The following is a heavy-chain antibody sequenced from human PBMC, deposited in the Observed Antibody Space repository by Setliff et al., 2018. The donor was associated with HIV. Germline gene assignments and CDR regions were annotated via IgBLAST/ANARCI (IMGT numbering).Heavy chain of an antibody. Sequence: SETLSLTCAVSGGSIGGSNWWSWVRQPPGKGLEWVGQIYHSGSTNYNPSLRGRVTIALGTSKNHFSLNLRSVTAADTAVYYCAREGTYCSSTICYDWFGPWGQGTLVTVPQ. D-gene: IGHD2-2*01. CDR3: AREGTYCSSTICYDWFGP. J-gene: IGHJ5*02. CDR1: GGSIGGSNW. CDR2: IYHSGST. V-gene: IGHV4-4*02.